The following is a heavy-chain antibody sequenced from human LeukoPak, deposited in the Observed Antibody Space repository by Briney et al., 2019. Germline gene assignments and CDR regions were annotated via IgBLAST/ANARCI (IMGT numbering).Heavy chain of an antibody. CDR1: GYTFTRYH. CDR2: INPDRGGK. Sequence: ASVKVSCKASGYTFTRYHLHWVRQAPGQGLEWMGRINPDRGGKDYAQKFQGRVNMTGDTSIGTAYMELSRLRSDDTALYYCASGTYGDYSLDFWGQGTLVTVSS. V-gene: IGHV1-2*06. CDR3: ASGTYGDYSLDF. D-gene: IGHD4-17*01. J-gene: IGHJ4*02.